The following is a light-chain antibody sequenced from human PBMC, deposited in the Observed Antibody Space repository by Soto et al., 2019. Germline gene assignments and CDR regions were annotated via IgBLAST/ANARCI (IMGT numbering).Light chain of an antibody. Sequence: EIVMTQSPATLSVSPGERATLSYRASQSVNNNLAWYQQKPGQAPRLLIYAASTRATGVPARFSGSGSGTEFTLTISSLQSEDFAVYYCQQYITWPWAFGQGTKVEIK. CDR1: QSVNNN. V-gene: IGKV3-15*01. CDR3: QQYITWPWA. J-gene: IGKJ1*01. CDR2: AAS.